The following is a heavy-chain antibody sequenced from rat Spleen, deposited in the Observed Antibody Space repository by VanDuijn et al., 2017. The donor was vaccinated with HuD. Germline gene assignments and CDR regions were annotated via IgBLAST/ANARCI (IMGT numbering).Heavy chain of an antibody. CDR2: INYIVST. D-gene: IGHD1-10*01. CDR1: DYSITSNY. Sequence: EVQLQESGPGLVKPSQSLSLTCSVTDYSITSNYWDWIRKFPGNKMEWMGYINYIVSTNYNPSLKSRISITRDTSKNQFFLQLNSVTTEDTATYYCARRRGQFYNNYFDYWGQGVMVTVSS. V-gene: IGHV3-1*01. CDR3: ARRRGQFYNNYFDY. J-gene: IGHJ2*01.